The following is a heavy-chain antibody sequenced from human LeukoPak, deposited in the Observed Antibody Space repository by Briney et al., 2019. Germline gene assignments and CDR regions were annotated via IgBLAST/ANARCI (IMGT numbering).Heavy chain of an antibody. J-gene: IGHJ4*02. D-gene: IGHD2-15*01. Sequence: SETLSLTCTVSDDSISDYYRGWIRQPPGKGLEWIGYFHNSGTSTYNPSLKSRVTISADTSKNQFSLRLSSVTAADTAVYYCVRGGSKAAATFDFWGQGTLVTVSS. V-gene: IGHV4-59*12. CDR1: DDSISDYY. CDR2: FHNSGTS. CDR3: VRGGSKAAATFDF.